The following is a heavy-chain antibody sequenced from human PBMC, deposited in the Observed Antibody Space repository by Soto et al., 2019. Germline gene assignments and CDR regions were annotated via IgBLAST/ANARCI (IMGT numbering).Heavy chain of an antibody. J-gene: IGHJ4*02. Sequence: GGSLRLSCAASGFIFSDYYMSWIRQAPGKGLEWISYISSSDNIIYYADSVKGRFTISRDNAKNSLYLQMNSLRAEDTAVYYCARDRGYYDSSGYFDYWGQGTLVTVSS. CDR2: ISSSDNII. V-gene: IGHV3-11*01. CDR1: GFIFSDYY. CDR3: ARDRGYYDSSGYFDY. D-gene: IGHD3-22*01.